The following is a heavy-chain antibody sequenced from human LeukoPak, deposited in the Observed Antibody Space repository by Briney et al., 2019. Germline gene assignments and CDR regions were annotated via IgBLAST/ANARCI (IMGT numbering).Heavy chain of an antibody. CDR2: INHSGST. V-gene: IGHV4-34*01. CDR3: ARVRGTMIVAAGSFQH. Sequence: SETLSLTCAVYGGSFRGYYWSWIRQPPGKGLEWIGEINHSGSTNYHPSLKSRVTISVDTSKNQFSLKLSSVTAADTAVYYCARVRGTMIVAAGSFQHWGQGTLVTVSS. CDR1: GGSFRGYY. D-gene: IGHD3-22*01. J-gene: IGHJ1*01.